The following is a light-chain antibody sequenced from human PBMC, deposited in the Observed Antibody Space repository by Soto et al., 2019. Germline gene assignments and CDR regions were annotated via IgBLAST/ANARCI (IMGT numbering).Light chain of an antibody. Sequence: EIVMTQSPATLSVSPGERATLSCRASQSVSSNLAWYQQKPGQAPRLLIYDASNRATGIPARFSGSGSGTXXXXXISSLEPEDXAVYYCXXRXXXXXXTFGXGTX. V-gene: IGKV3-11*01. CDR2: DAS. CDR3: XXRXXXXXXT. CDR1: QSVSSN. J-gene: IGKJ1*01.